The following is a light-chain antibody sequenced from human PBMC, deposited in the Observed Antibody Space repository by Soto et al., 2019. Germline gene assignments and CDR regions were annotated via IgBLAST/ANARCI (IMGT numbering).Light chain of an antibody. CDR1: QSVSSNY. CDR3: QQYGSSPWT. CDR2: GAF. J-gene: IGKJ1*01. Sequence: EIVLTQSPGTLSLSPGERATLSCRASQSVSSNYLAWYQQKPGQAPRLLIYGAFSRATGIPDRVSGSGSGTDFTLTISRLEPEDFAVYYCQQYGSSPWTFGQGTKVEIK. V-gene: IGKV3-20*01.